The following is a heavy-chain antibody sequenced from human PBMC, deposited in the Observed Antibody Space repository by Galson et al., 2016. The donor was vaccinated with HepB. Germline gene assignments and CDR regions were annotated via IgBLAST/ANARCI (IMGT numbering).Heavy chain of an antibody. CDR3: ARGGGPLGTALVVDHFDV. D-gene: IGHD5-18*01. Sequence: SETLSLTCAVSGDSISTDNWWSWVRQSPGKGLEWIGEIYHSGVTNYNPSLKSRVSISVDKSKNQFSLRLNSVTPEDTAVYYCARGGGPLGTALVVDHFDVWGQGTLVTVSS. V-gene: IGHV4-4*02. CDR2: IYHSGVT. CDR1: GDSISTDNW. J-gene: IGHJ4*02.